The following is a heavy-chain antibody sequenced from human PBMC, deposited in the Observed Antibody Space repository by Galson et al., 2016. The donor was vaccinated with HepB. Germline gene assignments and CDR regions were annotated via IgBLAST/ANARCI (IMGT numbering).Heavy chain of an antibody. CDR2: IYPSDSEV. Sequence: QSGAEVKKPGESLEISCKASGYAFTTYWIAWVRQMPGKGLEWVGIIYPSDSEVRYSPSFQGQVTISADKTITTAYLKWTSLKASDTAVYYCARHGSFTYGHFDHWGQGSLVTVSS. J-gene: IGHJ4*02. V-gene: IGHV5-51*01. CDR3: ARHGSFTYGHFDH. CDR1: GYAFTTYW. D-gene: IGHD3-10*01.